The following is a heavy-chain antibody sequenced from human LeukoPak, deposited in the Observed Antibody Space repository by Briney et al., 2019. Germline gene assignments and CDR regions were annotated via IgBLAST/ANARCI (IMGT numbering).Heavy chain of an antibody. CDR2: ISSSSSTI. Sequence: GGSLRLSCAASGFTFSSYSMNWDRQAPGKGPEWVSYISSSSSTIYYADSVKGRFTISRDNAKNSLYLQMNSLRAEDTAVYYCAREGGYSGPWEEYYFDYWGQGTLVTVSS. J-gene: IGHJ4*02. D-gene: IGHD5-12*01. V-gene: IGHV3-48*01. CDR3: AREGGYSGPWEEYYFDY. CDR1: GFTFSSYS.